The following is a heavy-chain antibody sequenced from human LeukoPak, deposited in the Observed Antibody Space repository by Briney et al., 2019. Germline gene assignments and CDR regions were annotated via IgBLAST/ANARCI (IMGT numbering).Heavy chain of an antibody. J-gene: IGHJ4*02. CDR3: ARVTMSAYNWNDVDYFDY. CDR1: GFTFKTYS. V-gene: IGHV3-21*01. Sequence: GGSLRPSCVVSGFTFKTYSMNWVRQAPGKGLEWVSSISSGGTYVDYADSVMGRFTISRDNAKNSLYLQMNSLRAEDTAVYYCARVTMSAYNWNDVDYFDYWGQGTLVTVSS. D-gene: IGHD1-20*01. CDR2: ISSGGTYV.